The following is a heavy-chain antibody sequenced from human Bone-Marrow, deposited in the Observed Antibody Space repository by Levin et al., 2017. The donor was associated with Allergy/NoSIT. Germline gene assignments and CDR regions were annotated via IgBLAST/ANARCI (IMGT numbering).Heavy chain of an antibody. CDR2: IGPDGSEK. CDR1: EFMFSTYW. D-gene: IGHD6-19*01. CDR3: ARDRSYSSFDY. Sequence: AGGSLRLSCAASEFMFSTYWMDWVRQAPGKGLEWVASIGPDGSEKSHVDSLKGRFTISRDNAKSLLYLQMNSLRPDDTAVYYCARDRSYSSFDYWGQGTLVTVSS. V-gene: IGHV3-7*01. J-gene: IGHJ4*02.